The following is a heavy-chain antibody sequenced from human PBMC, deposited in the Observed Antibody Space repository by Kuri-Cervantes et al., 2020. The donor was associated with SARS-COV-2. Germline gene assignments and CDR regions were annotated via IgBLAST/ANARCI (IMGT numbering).Heavy chain of an antibody. Sequence: GGSLRLSCAASGFTFSSYSMSWVRQAPGKGLEWVANIKQDGSEKYYVDSVKGRFTISRDNAKNSLYLQMNSLRAEDTAVYYCARGSGRYSSGWYTRRTPYFDYWGQGTQVTVSS. V-gene: IGHV3-7*01. CDR1: GFTFSSYS. J-gene: IGHJ4*02. CDR2: IKQDGSEK. D-gene: IGHD6-19*01. CDR3: ARGSGRYSSGWYTRRTPYFDY.